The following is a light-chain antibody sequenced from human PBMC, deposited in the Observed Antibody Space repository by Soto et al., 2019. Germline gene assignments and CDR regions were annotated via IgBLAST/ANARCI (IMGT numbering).Light chain of an antibody. CDR1: QSISTW. V-gene: IGKV1-5*01. Sequence: DIQMTQSPSTLSASVGDRVTITCRASQSISTWLAWYQQKPGKAPKLLIYDVSSLESGVPSRFSGSGSGTEFTLTISSLQPDDFAIYYCQQYNTFWTFGQGTKVDNK. CDR2: DVS. CDR3: QQYNTFWT. J-gene: IGKJ1*01.